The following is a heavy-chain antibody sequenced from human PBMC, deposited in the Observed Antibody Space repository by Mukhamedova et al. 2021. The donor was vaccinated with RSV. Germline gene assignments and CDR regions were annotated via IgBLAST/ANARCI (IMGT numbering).Heavy chain of an antibody. V-gene: IGHV4-31*01. D-gene: IGHD3-22*01. J-gene: IGHJ3*02. Sequence: TRQHPGKGLEWIGYIYYSGSTYYNPSLKSLVTISVDTSKNQFSLKLSSVTAADTAVYYCARGPGYYYDSSGYPLHAFDIWGQGT. CDR2: IYYSGST. CDR3: ARGPGYYYDSSGYPLHAFDI.